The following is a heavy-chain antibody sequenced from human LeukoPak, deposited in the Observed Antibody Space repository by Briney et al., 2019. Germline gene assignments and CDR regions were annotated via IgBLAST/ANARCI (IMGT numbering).Heavy chain of an antibody. CDR3: ARDHESDRYPTAVY. CDR1: GFTFSSYI. V-gene: IGHV3-21*04. D-gene: IGHD3-16*02. J-gene: IGHJ4*02. Sequence: GGSLRLSCEASGFTFSSYIMTWVRQAPGKGLEWVSTIKRGSEYIFYADSVKDRFTISRDDSKNTLYLQMNSLRADDTALYFCARDHESDRYPTAVYWGQGTLVTVSS. CDR2: IKRGSEYI.